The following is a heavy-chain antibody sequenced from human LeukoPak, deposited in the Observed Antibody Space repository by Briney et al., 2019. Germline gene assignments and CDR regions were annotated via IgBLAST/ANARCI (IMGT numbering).Heavy chain of an antibody. CDR3: AKDPHYNTLSGYFDY. Sequence: GRSLRLSCAASGFTFDDYAMHWVRQGPGKGLEWDSGISWNSGYIGYADSVKGRFTISRDNAKNSLYLQMNSLTAEDTALYYCAKDPHYNTLSGYFDYWGQGTLVTVSS. CDR2: ISWNSGYI. CDR1: GFTFDDYA. D-gene: IGHD3-10*01. V-gene: IGHV3-9*01. J-gene: IGHJ4*02.